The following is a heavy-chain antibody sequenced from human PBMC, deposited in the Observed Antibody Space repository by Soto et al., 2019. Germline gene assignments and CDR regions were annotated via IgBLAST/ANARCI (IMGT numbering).Heavy chain of an antibody. Sequence: EVQLVEFGGGLVQPGGSLRLSCAASGFTFSNYWIHWVRQVPGKGLVWVSHIGRDGTNTAYADSVKGRFTISRDNAKDTLFLQMNSLRADDTAVYYCARSGYNYAYDFWGQGTLVTVSS. CDR1: GFTFSNYW. J-gene: IGHJ4*02. CDR2: IGRDGTNT. D-gene: IGHD5-18*01. CDR3: ARSGYNYAYDF. V-gene: IGHV3-74*01.